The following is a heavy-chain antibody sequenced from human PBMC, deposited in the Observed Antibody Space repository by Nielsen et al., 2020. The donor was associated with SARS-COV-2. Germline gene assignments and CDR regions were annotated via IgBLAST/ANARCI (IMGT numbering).Heavy chain of an antibody. D-gene: IGHD3-9*01. V-gene: IGHV1-2*04. CDR2: INPNSGGT. CDR3: ARGDILTGYPHNYFDY. J-gene: IGHJ4*02. CDR1: GYTFTGYY. Sequence: ASVKVSCKASGYTFTGYYMHWVRQAPGQGLEWMGWINPNSGGTNYAQKFQGWVTMTRDTSISTAYMELSRLRSDDTAVYYCARGDILTGYPHNYFDYWGQGTLVTVSS.